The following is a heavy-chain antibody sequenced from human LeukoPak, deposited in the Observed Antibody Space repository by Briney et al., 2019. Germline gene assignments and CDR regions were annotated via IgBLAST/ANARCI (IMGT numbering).Heavy chain of an antibody. D-gene: IGHD3-22*01. V-gene: IGHV7-4-1*02. CDR3: ARDDDLGDSSGSLDY. J-gene: IGHJ4*02. CDR1: GYTFTSYA. CDR2: INTNTGNP. Sequence: ASVKVSCKASGYTFTSYAMNWVRQAPGQGLEWMGWINTNTGNPTYAQGFTGRFVFSLDTSVSTAYLQISSLKAEDTAVYYCARDDDLGDSSGSLDYWGQGTLVTVSS.